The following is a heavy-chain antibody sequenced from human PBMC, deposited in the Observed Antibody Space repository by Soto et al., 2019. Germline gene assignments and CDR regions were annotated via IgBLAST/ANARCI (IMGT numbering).Heavy chain of an antibody. CDR1: GGSISSGDYY. Sequence: SETLSLTCTVSGGSISSGDYYWSWIRQPPGKGLEWIGYIYYSGSTYYNPSLKSRVTISVDTSKNQFSLKLSSVTAADTAVYYCAGVKRIAARPGRGFGFDYWGQGTLVTV. CDR3: AGVKRIAARPGRGFGFDY. CDR2: IYYSGST. V-gene: IGHV4-30-4*01. D-gene: IGHD6-6*01. J-gene: IGHJ4*02.